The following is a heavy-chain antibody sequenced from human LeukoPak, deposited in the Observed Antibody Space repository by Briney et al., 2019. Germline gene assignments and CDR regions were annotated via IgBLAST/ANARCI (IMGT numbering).Heavy chain of an antibody. J-gene: IGHJ4*02. Sequence: GASVRVTCKASGYTFTGYYMHWVRQAPGQGLEWMGWINPNSGGTNYAQKFRGSVTMTRDTSISTVYMELSRLRSDDTAVYYCALIRAIDSRGQGTLVTVSS. CDR1: GYTFTGYY. V-gene: IGHV1-2*02. CDR3: ALIRAIDS. CDR2: INPNSGGT.